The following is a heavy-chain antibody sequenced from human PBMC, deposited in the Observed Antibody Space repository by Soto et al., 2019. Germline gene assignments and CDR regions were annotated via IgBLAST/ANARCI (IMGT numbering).Heavy chain of an antibody. J-gene: IGHJ6*02. D-gene: IGHD3-22*01. CDR2: IIPIFGTA. CDR3: ASQVTYYYDSSPLGHYYYGMDV. CDR1: GGTFSSYA. Sequence: QVQLVQSGAEVKKPGSSVKVSCKASGGTFSSYAISWVRQAPGQGLEWMGGIIPIFGTANYAQKFQGRVTITADESTSTAYMELSSLRSEDTAVYYFASQVTYYYDSSPLGHYYYGMDVWGQGTTVTVSS. V-gene: IGHV1-69*01.